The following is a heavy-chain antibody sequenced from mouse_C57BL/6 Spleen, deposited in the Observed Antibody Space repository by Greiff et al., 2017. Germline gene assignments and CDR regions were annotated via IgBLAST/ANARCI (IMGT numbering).Heavy chain of an antibody. Sequence: VQLQQSGPELVKPGASVKISCKASGYSFTGYYMNWVKQSPEKSLEWIGEINPSTGGTTYTQKFKAKATLTVDKSSSTAYMQLKSLTSEDSAVYYCAGYDYDGFAYWGQGTLVTVSA. V-gene: IGHV1-42*01. J-gene: IGHJ3*01. CDR1: GYSFTGYY. CDR3: AGYDYDGFAY. D-gene: IGHD2-4*01. CDR2: INPSTGGT.